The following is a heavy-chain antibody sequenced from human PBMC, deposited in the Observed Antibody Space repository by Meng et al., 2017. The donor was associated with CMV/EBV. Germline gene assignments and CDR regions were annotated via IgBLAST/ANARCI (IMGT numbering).Heavy chain of an antibody. Sequence: GGSLRLSCAASGFTFDDYAMHWVRQAPGKGLEWVSGISWNSGSMGYADSVKGRFTISRDNAKNSLYLQMNSLRAEDTALYYCAKGGPSPIAAVGLVDYWGQGTLVTVSS. CDR3: AKGGPSPIAAVGLVDY. CDR2: ISWNSGSM. V-gene: IGHV3-9*01. D-gene: IGHD6-13*01. CDR1: GFTFDDYA. J-gene: IGHJ4*02.